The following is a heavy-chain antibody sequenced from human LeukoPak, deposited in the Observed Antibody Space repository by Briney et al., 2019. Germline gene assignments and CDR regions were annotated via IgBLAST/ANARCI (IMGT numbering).Heavy chain of an antibody. D-gene: IGHD4-17*01. V-gene: IGHV5-51*01. CDR1: GYSFTSYW. CDR2: IYPGDSDT. Sequence: GESLKISCKGSGYSFTSYWIGWVRRMPGKGLEWMGIIYPGDSDTRYSPSFQGQVTISADKSISTAYLQWSSLKASDTAMYYCARPMTTVTIDAFDIWSQGTMVTVSS. CDR3: ARPMTTVTIDAFDI. J-gene: IGHJ3*02.